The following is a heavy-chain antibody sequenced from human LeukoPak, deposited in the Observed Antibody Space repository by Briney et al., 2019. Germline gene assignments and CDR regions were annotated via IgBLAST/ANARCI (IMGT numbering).Heavy chain of an antibody. Sequence: PGGSLRLSCAASGFTFGGYGMHWVRQAPGKGLEWVAVIWYDGSNKYYADSVKGRFTISRDNSKNTLYLQMNSLRAEDTAVYYCARRGTSIAARTTAYYYYMDVWGKGTTVTVSS. CDR2: IWYDGSNK. CDR3: ARRGTSIAARTTAYYYYMDV. D-gene: IGHD6-6*01. J-gene: IGHJ6*03. V-gene: IGHV3-33*01. CDR1: GFTFGGYG.